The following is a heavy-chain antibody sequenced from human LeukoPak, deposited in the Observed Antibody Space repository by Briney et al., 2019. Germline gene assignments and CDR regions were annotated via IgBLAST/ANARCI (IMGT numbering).Heavy chain of an antibody. J-gene: IGHJ5*02. CDR3: ARHRGLRHIRFDP. Sequence: PSETLSLTCTVSGGSISSSSYYWGWIRQPPGKGLEWIGSIYYSGSTYYKPSLKSRFTISVHTSNNQFSLKLSSVTAAHTTAYYCARHRGLRHIRFDPWGRGTLVSVSS. V-gene: IGHV4-39*01. CDR2: IYYSGST. CDR1: GGSISSSSYY. D-gene: IGHD3-16*01.